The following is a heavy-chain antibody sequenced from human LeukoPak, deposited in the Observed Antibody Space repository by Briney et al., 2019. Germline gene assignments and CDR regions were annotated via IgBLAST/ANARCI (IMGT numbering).Heavy chain of an antibody. V-gene: IGHV4-59*11. CDR1: GGSISSHY. J-gene: IGHJ3*02. Sequence: SETLSLTCTVSGGSISSHYWSWIRQPPGKGLEWIGYIYNSGNTNYNPSLKSRVTISVDTSKNQFSLKLSSVIAADTAVYYCARDGMESLRDDAFDIWGQGTMVTVSS. CDR3: ARDGMESLRDDAFDI. D-gene: IGHD1-1*01. CDR2: IYNSGNT.